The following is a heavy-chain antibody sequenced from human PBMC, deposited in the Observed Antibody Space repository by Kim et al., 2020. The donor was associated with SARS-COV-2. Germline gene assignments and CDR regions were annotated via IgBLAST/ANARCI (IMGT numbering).Heavy chain of an antibody. D-gene: IGHD3-10*01. CDR3: AQSTPGWFDP. CDR2: IYYSGST. V-gene: IGHV4-31*03. J-gene: IGHJ5*02. CDR1: GGSISSGGYY. Sequence: SETLSLTCTVSGGSISSGGYYWSWIRQHPGKGLEWIGYIYYSGSTYYNPSLKSRVTISVDTSKNQFSLKLSSVTAADTAVYYCAQSTPGWFDPWGQGTLVTVSS.